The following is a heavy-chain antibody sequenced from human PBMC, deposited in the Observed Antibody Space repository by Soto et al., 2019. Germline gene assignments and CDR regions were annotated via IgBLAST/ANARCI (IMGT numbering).Heavy chain of an antibody. CDR3: ARDGPYYSGLDV. J-gene: IGHJ6*02. V-gene: IGHV4-30-4*01. CDR1: GDSISNSDYY. Sequence: PSETLSLTCTVSGDSISNSDYYWNWIRQSPGKGLEWIASIDYSGSTYYNPSLKSRVVISADTSKNLFSLKLRSVTAADTALYFCARDGPYYSGLDVWGQGPTVTVYS. CDR2: IDYSGST.